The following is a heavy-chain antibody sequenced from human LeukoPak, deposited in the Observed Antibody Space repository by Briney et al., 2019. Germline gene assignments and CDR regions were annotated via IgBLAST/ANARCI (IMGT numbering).Heavy chain of an antibody. D-gene: IGHD1-7*01. CDR3: ARWAATTFRFRYYYYYGMDV. CDR1: GFTFSTYW. V-gene: IGHV3-7*01. J-gene: IGHJ6*02. CDR2: IKKDGSEK. Sequence: PGGSLRPSCAASGFTFSTYWMTWVRQAPGKGLEWVANIKKDGSEKYYVDSVKGRFTISRDNAKNSLSLQMNSLRAEDTAVYYCARWAATTFRFRYYYYYGMDVWGQGTTVTVSS.